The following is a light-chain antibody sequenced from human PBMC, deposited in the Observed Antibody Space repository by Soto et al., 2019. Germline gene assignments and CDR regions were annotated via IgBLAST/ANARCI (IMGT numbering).Light chain of an antibody. CDR1: QSVSTY. V-gene: IGKV3-11*01. CDR3: QQRSNLPRT. J-gene: IGKJ1*01. CDR2: DAS. Sequence: EIVLTQSPATLSLSPGERATLSCRASQSVSTYLAWYQQKPGQVPRLLIYDASTRATGIPARFSGSGSGTDFTLTISSLEPEDFAVYYCQQRSNLPRTFGQGTKVEIK.